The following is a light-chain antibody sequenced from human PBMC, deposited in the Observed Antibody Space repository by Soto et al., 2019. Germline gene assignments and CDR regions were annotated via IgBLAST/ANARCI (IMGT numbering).Light chain of an antibody. CDR2: GAS. CDR3: QERSNWSWT. J-gene: IGKJ1*01. V-gene: IGKV3D-20*02. CDR1: QSISSSY. Sequence: EIVLTQSPGTVSLSPGERATLSCRASQSISSSYLAWYQQKPGQAPRLLIYGASRRATGIPDRFSGRGSGTDFTLTISSLEPEDFAVYFCQERSNWSWTFGQGTKVDIK.